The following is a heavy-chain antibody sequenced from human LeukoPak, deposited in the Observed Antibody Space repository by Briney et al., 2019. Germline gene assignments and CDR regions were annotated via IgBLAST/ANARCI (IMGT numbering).Heavy chain of an antibody. Sequence: GGSLRLSCAASGFTFSSYAMSWVRQAPGKGLEWVSAISGSGGSTYYADSVKGRFTISRDNSKNTLYLQMNSLRAEDTAVYYCATAVKQQLAPDYWGQGTLVTVSS. J-gene: IGHJ4*02. CDR1: GFTFSSYA. V-gene: IGHV3-23*01. CDR2: ISGSGGST. CDR3: ATAVKQQLAPDY. D-gene: IGHD6-13*01.